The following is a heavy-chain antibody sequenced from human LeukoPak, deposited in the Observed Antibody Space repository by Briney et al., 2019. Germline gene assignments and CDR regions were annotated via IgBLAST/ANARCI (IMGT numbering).Heavy chain of an antibody. D-gene: IGHD6-13*01. Sequence: SVKVSCKASGGTFSSYAISWVRRAPGQGLEWMGRIIPILGIANYAQKFQGRVTITADKSTSTAYMELSSLRSEDTAVYYCAREMQLVKNWFDPWGQGTLVTVSS. CDR3: AREMQLVKNWFDP. V-gene: IGHV1-69*04. CDR2: IIPILGIA. J-gene: IGHJ5*02. CDR1: GGTFSSYA.